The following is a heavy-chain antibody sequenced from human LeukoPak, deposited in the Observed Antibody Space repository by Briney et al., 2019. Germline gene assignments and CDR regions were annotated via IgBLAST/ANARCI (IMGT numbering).Heavy chain of an antibody. CDR1: GGSLSGYD. CDR2: INQSGGT. J-gene: IGHJ6*03. Sequence: SETLSLTCAVYGGSLSGYDWSWIRQAPGKGLEWIGEINQSGGTNYNPSLKSRVTISVDTSKNQFSLRLSALTAADTAVYYCARLRSITMVRGVRRYYYMDVWGKGTTVTISS. V-gene: IGHV4-34*01. D-gene: IGHD3-10*01. CDR3: ARLRSITMVRGVRRYYYMDV.